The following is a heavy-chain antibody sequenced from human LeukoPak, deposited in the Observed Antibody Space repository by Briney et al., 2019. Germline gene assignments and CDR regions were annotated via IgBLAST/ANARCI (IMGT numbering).Heavy chain of an antibody. CDR1: GFTFSSYG. Sequence: GGSLRLSCAASGFTFSSYGMSWVRQAPGKGLEWVSNISGSGSGGSTYYADSVKGRFTISRDNSKNTLHLQMNSLRAEDTAVYYCAKSGYNRFDYWGQGTLVTVSS. D-gene: IGHD5-24*01. CDR2: ISGSGSGGST. V-gene: IGHV3-23*01. CDR3: AKSGYNRFDY. J-gene: IGHJ4*02.